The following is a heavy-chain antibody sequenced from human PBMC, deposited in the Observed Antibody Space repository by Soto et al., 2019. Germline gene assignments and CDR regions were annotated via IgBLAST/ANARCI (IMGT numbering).Heavy chain of an antibody. D-gene: IGHD3-22*01. V-gene: IGHV3-23*01. CDR3: AKDGEYYYDSSGYSSWWYFDL. CDR1: GFTFSSYA. J-gene: IGHJ2*01. Sequence: EVQLLESGGGLVQPGGSLRLSCAASGFTFSSYAMSWVRQAPGKGLEWVSAISGSGGSTYYADSVKGRFTISRDNSKNMLYLQMNSLRAEDTAVYYCAKDGEYYYDSSGYSSWWYFDLWGRGTLVTVSS. CDR2: ISGSGGST.